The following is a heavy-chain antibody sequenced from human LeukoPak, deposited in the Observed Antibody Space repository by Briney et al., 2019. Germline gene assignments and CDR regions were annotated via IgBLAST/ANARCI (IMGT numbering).Heavy chain of an antibody. CDR2: IYYSGST. CDR1: GGSISSYY. D-gene: IGHD4-23*01. V-gene: IGHV4-59*08. CDR3: ARADLYGGNPFDAFDI. Sequence: PSETLSLTCTVSGGSISSYYWSWIRQPPGKGLEWIGYIYYSGSTNYNPSLKSRVTISVDTSKNQFSLKLSSVTAADTAIYHCARADLYGGNPFDAFDIWGQGTMVTVSS. J-gene: IGHJ3*02.